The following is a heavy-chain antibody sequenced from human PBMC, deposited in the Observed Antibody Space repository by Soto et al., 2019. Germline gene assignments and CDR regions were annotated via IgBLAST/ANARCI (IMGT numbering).Heavy chain of an antibody. CDR2: IYYSGST. J-gene: IGHJ4*02. CDR3: ASGHGSQYYDSSGYSD. D-gene: IGHD3-22*01. V-gene: IGHV4-59*01. CDR1: GGSSGGYG. Sequence: SETLSLSCTVAGGSSGGYGGSWIRQPPGKGLEWIGYIYYSGSTNYNPSLKSRVTISVDTSKNQSSLKLSSVTAAETAVYYCASGHGSQYYDSSGYSDWGQGTLVTVS.